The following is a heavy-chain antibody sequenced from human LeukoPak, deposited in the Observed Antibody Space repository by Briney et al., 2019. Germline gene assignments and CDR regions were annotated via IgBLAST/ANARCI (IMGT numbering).Heavy chain of an antibody. CDR1: GFSFSTYA. CDR2: ISGSGDNNDNT. Sequence: GGSLRLSCAASGFSFSTYAMSWVRQAPGKGLEWVSAISGSGDNNDNTYYADSVKGQFTISRDNSKNTLYLQMNSLRAEDTAVYYCAKVLLIWGGDYDFQSDAFDIWGQGTMVTVSS. CDR3: AKVLLIWGGDYDFQSDAFDI. D-gene: IGHD3-3*01. V-gene: IGHV3-23*01. J-gene: IGHJ3*02.